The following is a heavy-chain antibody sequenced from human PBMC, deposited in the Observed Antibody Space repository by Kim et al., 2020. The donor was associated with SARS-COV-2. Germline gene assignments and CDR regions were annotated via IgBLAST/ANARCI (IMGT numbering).Heavy chain of an antibody. J-gene: IGHJ3*02. CDR2: IYYSGST. Sequence: SETLSLTCTVSGGSISSYYWSWIRQPPGKGLEWIGYIYYSGSTNYNPSLKSRVTISVDTSKNQFSLKLSSVTAADTAVYYCARHLSYGEPDAFDIWGQGTMVTVSS. D-gene: IGHD1-26*01. CDR1: GGSISSYY. CDR3: ARHLSYGEPDAFDI. V-gene: IGHV4-59*08.